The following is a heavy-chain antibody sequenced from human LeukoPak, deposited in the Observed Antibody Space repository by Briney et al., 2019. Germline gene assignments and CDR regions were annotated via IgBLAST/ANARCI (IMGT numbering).Heavy chain of an antibody. V-gene: IGHV3-23*01. Sequence: PGGSLRLSCAASGFTFRNYAMSWVRQAPGKGLEWVSGINGADTTTLYADSVKGRFTISRDNSKNALSLQMNSLRAEDTAVYYCAKRPGPQTNDAFDIWGQGTMVTVSS. CDR1: GFTFRNYA. J-gene: IGHJ3*02. CDR2: INGADTTT. CDR3: AKRPGPQTNDAFDI. D-gene: IGHD1-7*01.